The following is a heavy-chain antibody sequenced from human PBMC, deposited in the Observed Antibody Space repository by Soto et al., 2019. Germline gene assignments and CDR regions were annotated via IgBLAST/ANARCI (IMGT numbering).Heavy chain of an antibody. J-gene: IGHJ3*02. Sequence: GASVKVSCKSSGGTFSSYAISWVRQAPGQGLEWMGGIIPIFGTANYAQKFQGRVTITADESTSTAYMELSSLRSEDTAVYYCARGGMIVVFHDAFDIWGQGTMVTVSS. CDR1: GGTFSSYA. D-gene: IGHD3-22*01. CDR3: ARGGMIVVFHDAFDI. V-gene: IGHV1-69*13. CDR2: IIPIFGTA.